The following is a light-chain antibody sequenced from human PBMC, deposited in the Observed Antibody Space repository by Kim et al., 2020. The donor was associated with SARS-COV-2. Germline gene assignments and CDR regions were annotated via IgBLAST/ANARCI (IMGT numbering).Light chain of an antibody. V-gene: IGKV3-20*01. CDR1: QSVSSSY. J-gene: IGKJ5*01. Sequence: EIVLTQSPGTLSLSPGERATLSCRASQSVSSSYLAWYQQKPGQAPRLLIYGASSRATGIPDRFSGSGSGTDFTLTISRLEPEDFAVYYWKKNGSAHCTLGQGTRREIK. CDR3: KKNGSAHCT. CDR2: GAS.